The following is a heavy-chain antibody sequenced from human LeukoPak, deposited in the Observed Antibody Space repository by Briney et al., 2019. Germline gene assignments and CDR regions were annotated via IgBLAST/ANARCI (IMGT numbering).Heavy chain of an antibody. CDR2: ISAYNGNT. Sequence: ASVKVSCKASGYTFTSYGISWVRQAPGQGLEWMGWISAYNGNTNYAQKLQGRVTMTTDTSTSTAYMELRSLRSDDTAVYYCARHHATRFGESPWLCDYWGQGTLVTVSS. CDR3: ARHHATRFGESPWLCDY. CDR1: GYTFTSYG. J-gene: IGHJ4*02. D-gene: IGHD3-10*01. V-gene: IGHV1-18*01.